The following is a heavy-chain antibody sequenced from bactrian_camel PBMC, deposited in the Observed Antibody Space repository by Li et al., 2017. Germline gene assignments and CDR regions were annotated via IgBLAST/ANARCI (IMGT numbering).Heavy chain of an antibody. CDR2: IISGVSGGSTT. V-gene: IGHV3S35*01. D-gene: IGHD1*01. J-gene: IGHJ6*01. Sequence: DVQLVESGGGLVQPGGSLRLGCAASGFTFSAYAMTWVRQAPGKGLEWVSTIISGVSGGSTTYYADSVKGRYTISGDNAKNTVYLQMNSLKPEDTAVYYCVRDIGYGAKAFSYWGQGTQVTVS. CDR3: VRDIGYGAKAFSY. CDR1: GFTFSAYA.